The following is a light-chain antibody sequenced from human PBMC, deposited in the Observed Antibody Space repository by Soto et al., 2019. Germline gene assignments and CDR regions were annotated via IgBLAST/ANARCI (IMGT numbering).Light chain of an antibody. Sequence: ESVLTQSPATMSLSPGERATLSCRASQSVSSYLAWYQQKPGQAPRLLIYGASTRATGIPARFSGSGSGTDFTLTISRLEPEDFAVYYCQQYGSSGTFGQGTMVDIK. CDR1: QSVSSY. CDR3: QQYGSSGT. J-gene: IGKJ1*01. CDR2: GAS. V-gene: IGKV3-20*01.